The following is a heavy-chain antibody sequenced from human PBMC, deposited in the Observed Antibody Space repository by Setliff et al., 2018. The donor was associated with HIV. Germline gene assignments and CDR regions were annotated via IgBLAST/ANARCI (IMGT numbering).Heavy chain of an antibody. CDR1: GGSISSSNW. J-gene: IGHJ3*02. V-gene: IGHV4-4*02. CDR3: AREERPRGFDI. CDR2: IYRGGST. Sequence: PSETLSLTCAVSGGSISSSNWWSWVRQPPGEGLEWIGEIYRGGSTNYNPSLKSRVIISVDTSKNLFSLTLSSVTAADTAVYYCAREERPRGFDIWGQGTMVTVSS. D-gene: IGHD1-1*01.